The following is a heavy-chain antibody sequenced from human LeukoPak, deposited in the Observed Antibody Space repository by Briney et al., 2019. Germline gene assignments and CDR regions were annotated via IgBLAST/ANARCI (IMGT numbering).Heavy chain of an antibody. V-gene: IGHV3-49*04. J-gene: IGHJ4*02. D-gene: IGHD1-1*01. Sequence: SLRLSCTASGFIFGDYDMTWVRQSPGKGLEWGILISKKAYGQVTHYAASVEGRFIISRDDSKNIAYLEMNSLITEDTGVYYCARGYARGTETGCGQGSMVTVSS. CDR2: ISKKAYGQVT. CDR1: GFIFGDYD. CDR3: ARGYARGTETG.